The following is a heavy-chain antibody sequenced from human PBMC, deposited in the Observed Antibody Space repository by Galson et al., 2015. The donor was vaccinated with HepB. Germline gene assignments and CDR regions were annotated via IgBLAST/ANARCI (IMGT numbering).Heavy chain of an antibody. CDR1: GYSISSGYY. Sequence: LSLTCTVSGYSISSGYYWGWIRQPPGKGLEWIGSIYHSGSTYYNPSLKSRVTISIDTSKKHFSLKVSSVTAADTAGYYCASQSGYPREFDYWGQGTLVTVSS. J-gene: IGHJ4*02. CDR3: ASQSGYPREFDY. V-gene: IGHV4-38-2*02. CDR2: IYHSGST. D-gene: IGHD5-12*01.